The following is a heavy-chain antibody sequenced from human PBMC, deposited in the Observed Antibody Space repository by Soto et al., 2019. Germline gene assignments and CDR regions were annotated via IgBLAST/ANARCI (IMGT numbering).Heavy chain of an antibody. Sequence: SETLSLTCTVDLGSITSSTYYWVWIRQPPGWRLEWIGSISYSGGTYYNPFLKSRVTISVDTAKNQFSLKLSSVTAADTAVYYCARDIFCGRDSCYSFTFDIWGQGAMVS. CDR1: LGSITSSTYY. CDR2: ISYSGGT. CDR3: ARDIFCGRDSCYSFTFDI. D-gene: IGHD2-15*01. V-gene: IGHV4-39*02. J-gene: IGHJ3*02.